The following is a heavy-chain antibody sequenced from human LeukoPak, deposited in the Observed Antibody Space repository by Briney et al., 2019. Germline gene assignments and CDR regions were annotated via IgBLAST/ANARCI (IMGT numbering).Heavy chain of an antibody. CDR2: INPNSGSR. CDR3: ARGDGYSYGYLDY. J-gene: IGHJ4*02. CDR1: GYTFTGYY. V-gene: IGHV1-2*02. D-gene: IGHD5-18*01. Sequence: GASVKVSCKAFGYTFTGYYMHWVRQAPGHGLEWMGWINPNSGSRSYAQKFQGRVTMTRDTSISTAYMELSRLKSDDTAVYYCARGDGYSYGYLDYWGQGTLVTVSS.